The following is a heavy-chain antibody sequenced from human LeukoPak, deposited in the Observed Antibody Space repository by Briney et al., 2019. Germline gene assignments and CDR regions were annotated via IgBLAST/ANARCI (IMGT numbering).Heavy chain of an antibody. Sequence: ASVKVSCKASGYTFTSYYMHWVRQAPGQGLEWMGIINPSGGSTSYAQKFQGRVTMTRDTSTSTVYMELSSLRSEDTAVYYCAADYGDYLNLNYYYMDVWGKGTTVTVSS. CDR2: INPSGGST. CDR3: AADYGDYLNLNYYYMDV. D-gene: IGHD4-17*01. CDR1: GYTFTSYY. J-gene: IGHJ6*03. V-gene: IGHV1-46*01.